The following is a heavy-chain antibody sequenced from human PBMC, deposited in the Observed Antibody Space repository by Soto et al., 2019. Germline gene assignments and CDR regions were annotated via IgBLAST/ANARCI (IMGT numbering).Heavy chain of an antibody. D-gene: IGHD2-2*01. V-gene: IGHV1-3*01. CDR3: ARDLIRASTVSKLNSPFDP. CDR1: GYTFTSYA. Sequence: ASVKVSCKASGYTFTSYAMHWVRQAPGQRLEWMGWINAGNGNTKYSQKFQGRVTITRDTSASTAYMELSSLRSEDTAVYYCARDLIRASTVSKLNSPFDPWGQGTLVTVSS. CDR2: INAGNGNT. J-gene: IGHJ5*02.